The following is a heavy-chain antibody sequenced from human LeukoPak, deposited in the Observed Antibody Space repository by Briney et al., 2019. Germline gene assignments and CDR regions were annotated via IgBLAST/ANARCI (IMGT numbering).Heavy chain of an antibody. D-gene: IGHD3-10*01. V-gene: IGHV4-59*12. CDR3: ARGKNYYGSGSYYNAKPRPLNWFDP. CDR1: GGSISSYY. J-gene: IGHJ5*02. CDR2: IYYSGST. Sequence: SETLSLTCTVSGGSISSYYWSWIRQPPGKGLEWIGYIYYSGSTNYNPSLKSRVTISVDTSKNQFSLKLSSVTAADTAVYYCARGKNYYGSGSYYNAKPRPLNWFDPWGQGTLVAVSS.